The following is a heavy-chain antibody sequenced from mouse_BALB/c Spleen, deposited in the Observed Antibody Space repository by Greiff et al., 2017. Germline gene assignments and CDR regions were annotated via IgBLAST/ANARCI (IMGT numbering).Heavy chain of an antibody. Sequence: EVNVVESGGGLVQPGGSLKLSCAASGFTFSSYTMSWVRQTPEKRLEWVAYISNGGGSTYYPDTVKGRFTISRDNAKNTLYLQMSSLKSEDTAMYYCARHGNYWYFDVWGAGTTVTVSS. D-gene: IGHD2-1*01. V-gene: IGHV5-12-2*01. CDR2: ISNGGGST. CDR1: GFTFSSYT. J-gene: IGHJ1*01. CDR3: ARHGNYWYFDV.